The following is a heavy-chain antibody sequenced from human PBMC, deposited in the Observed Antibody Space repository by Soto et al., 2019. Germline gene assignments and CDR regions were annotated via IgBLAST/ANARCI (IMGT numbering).Heavy chain of an antibody. CDR1: GFTFGDYA. CDR2: IRSKAYGGTT. J-gene: IGHJ6*02. Sequence: VQLVESGGGLVQPGRSLRLSCTASGFTFGDYAMSWVRQAPGKGLEWVGFIRSKAYGGTTEYAASVKGRFTISRDDSKSIAYLQMNSLKTEDTAVYYCTRSRQWLVHYYGMDVWGQGTTVTVSS. D-gene: IGHD6-19*01. CDR3: TRSRQWLVHYYGMDV. V-gene: IGHV3-49*04.